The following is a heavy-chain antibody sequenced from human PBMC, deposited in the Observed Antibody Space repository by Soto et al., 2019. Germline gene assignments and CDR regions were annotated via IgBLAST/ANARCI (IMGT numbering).Heavy chain of an antibody. CDR1: GFTVSNNY. J-gene: IGHJ4*02. D-gene: IGHD3-10*01. Sequence: EVQLVESGGGLIQPGGSLRLSCAVSGFTVSNNYMSWVRQAPGKGLEGVSVIYSGGYTAYGDSVKGRFTISRDNSKTTLYLQMNTRGPGDRAVLYCATPGGGGGYWGQGTLVTVSS. CDR2: IYSGGYT. V-gene: IGHV3-53*01. CDR3: ATPGGGGGY.